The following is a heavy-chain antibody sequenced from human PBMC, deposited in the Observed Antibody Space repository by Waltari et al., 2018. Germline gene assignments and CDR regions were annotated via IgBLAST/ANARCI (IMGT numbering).Heavy chain of an antibody. Sequence: QVQLQESGPGVVKPSETLSLTCTVSGGSISSYYWSWIRQPAGKGLEWIGRSCISGSANYNPALKSRVTMPLDTSKTHFSLTLSSVTAADTAVYYCARVFWTSASSGVSFLDPWGQGTLVTVSS. D-gene: IGHD3-3*01. CDR3: ARVFWTSASSGVSFLDP. CDR2: SCISGSA. J-gene: IGHJ5*02. CDR1: GGSISSYY. V-gene: IGHV4-4*07.